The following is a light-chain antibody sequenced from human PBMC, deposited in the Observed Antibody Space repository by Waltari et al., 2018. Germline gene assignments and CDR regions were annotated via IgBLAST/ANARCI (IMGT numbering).Light chain of an antibody. CDR1: QSVLNSFNHKDY. CDR3: QQYSTTLWT. V-gene: IGKV4-1*01. J-gene: IGKJ1*01. Sequence: DIVMIQSPDSLAVSLGARATINCKSSQSVLNSFNHKDYLAWYQQKPGQPPKLLIYWASTRESGVPDRFSGSGSGTDFTLTISSLQAEDVAVYYCQQYSTTLWTFGQGTKVEIK. CDR2: WAS.